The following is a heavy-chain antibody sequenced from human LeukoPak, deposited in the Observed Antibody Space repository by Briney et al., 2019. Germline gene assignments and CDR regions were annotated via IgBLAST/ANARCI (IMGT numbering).Heavy chain of an antibody. Sequence: GGSLRLSCAASGFTFSSYSMNWVRQAPGKGLEWVSYISSSSSTIYYADSVKGRFTISRDNSKNTLYLQMNSLRAEDTAVYYCARDNSLRYFDWLLAYYFDYWGQGTLVTVSS. CDR1: GFTFSSYS. CDR3: ARDNSLRYFDWLLAYYFDY. CDR2: ISSSSSTI. D-gene: IGHD3-9*01. V-gene: IGHV3-48*01. J-gene: IGHJ4*02.